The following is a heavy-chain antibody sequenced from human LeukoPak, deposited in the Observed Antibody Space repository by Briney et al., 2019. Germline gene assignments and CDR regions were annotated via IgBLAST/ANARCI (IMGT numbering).Heavy chain of an antibody. Sequence: GRSLRLSCAASGFTFSSYGMHWVRQAPGKGLEWVAVIWYDGSNKYYADSVKGRFTISRDNSKNTLYLQMNSLRAEDTAVYYCARVDDSSGEGIGYWGQGTLVTVSS. V-gene: IGHV3-33*01. CDR3: ARVDDSSGEGIGY. D-gene: IGHD3-22*01. CDR1: GFTFSSYG. CDR2: IWYDGSNK. J-gene: IGHJ4*02.